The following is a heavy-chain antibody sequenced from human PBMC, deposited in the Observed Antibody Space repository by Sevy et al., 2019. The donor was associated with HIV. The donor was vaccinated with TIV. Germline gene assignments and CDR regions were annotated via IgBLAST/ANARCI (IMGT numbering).Heavy chain of an antibody. D-gene: IGHD2-8*02. CDR3: AKRRVQSGLSGGGANYGWDV. CDR1: GFSFSNYA. J-gene: IGHJ6*02. V-gene: IGHV3-23*01. Sequence: GGSLRLSCAASGFSFSNYAMSWVRQAPGKGLEWVSTLIGGGSRTYYADSVTGRFTIPIDNSRNTLYLQMNSLRAEDTAVYYCAKRRVQSGLSGGGANYGWDVCGQRTTVTVSS. CDR2: LIGGGSRT.